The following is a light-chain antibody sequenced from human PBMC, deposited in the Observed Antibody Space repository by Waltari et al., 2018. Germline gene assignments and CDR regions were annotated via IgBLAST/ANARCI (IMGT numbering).Light chain of an antibody. V-gene: IGLV3-1*01. CDR2: QDS. CDR3: QAWDSSRGYV. CDR1: NLDNKY. Sequence: SYELTQPPSVSVSPGQTASITCSGDNLDNKYVYWYQQKAGQAPALVIYQDSKRPSGIPERFSGSNSGNTATLTISGTQALDEADYYCQAWDSSRGYVFGTGTKVTVL. J-gene: IGLJ1*01.